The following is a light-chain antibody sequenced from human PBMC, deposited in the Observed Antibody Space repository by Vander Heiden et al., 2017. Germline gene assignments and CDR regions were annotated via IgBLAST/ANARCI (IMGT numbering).Light chain of an antibody. CDR3: AAGYDSLNGQV. CDR1: SSNIGSYT. CDR2: SNM. Sequence: QSVLTQPPSAYGTPGQRVTISCSGGSSNIGSYTGSWYQQLPGTAPKLLIDSNMQRPSGVPDRFSGSKSGTSATLAIIGLQSEDEADYYCAAGYDSLNGQVFGGGTKLTVL. V-gene: IGLV1-44*01. J-gene: IGLJ2*01.